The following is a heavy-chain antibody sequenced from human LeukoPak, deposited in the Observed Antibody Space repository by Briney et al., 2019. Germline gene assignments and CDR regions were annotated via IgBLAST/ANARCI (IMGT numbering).Heavy chain of an antibody. CDR2: IYSGGST. CDR3: ARDVPSGSDY. Sequence: GGSLRLSCEASGFTVSSSYMSWVRQGPRKELEWISVIYSGGSTYYADSVRGRFTVSRDNSKNTLYLQMNSLRAVDTAVYYCARDVPSGSDYWGQGTLVTVSS. CDR1: GFTVSSSY. V-gene: IGHV3-53*01. J-gene: IGHJ4*02. D-gene: IGHD1-26*01.